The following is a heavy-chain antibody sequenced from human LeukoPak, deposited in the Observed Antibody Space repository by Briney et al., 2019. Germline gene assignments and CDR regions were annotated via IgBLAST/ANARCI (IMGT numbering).Heavy chain of an antibody. CDR3: AKDLGYGDYGDLDY. J-gene: IGHJ4*02. CDR1: GFTFSSYA. CDR2: ISGSGGST. Sequence: GGSLRLSCAASGFTFSSYAMNWVRQAPGKGLEWVSAISGSGGSTYYADSVKGRFTISRDNSKDTLYLQMSSLRAEDTAVYYCAKDLGYGDYGDLDYWGQGTLVTVSS. D-gene: IGHD4-17*01. V-gene: IGHV3-23*01.